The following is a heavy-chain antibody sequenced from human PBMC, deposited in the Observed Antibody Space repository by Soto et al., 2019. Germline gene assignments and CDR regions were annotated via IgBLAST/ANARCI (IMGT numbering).Heavy chain of an antibody. Sequence: GSLRLSCAASGFTFSSYGMHWVRQAPGKGLEWVAGIWYDGSNKYYAESVKGRFTISRDNPKNTLYLQMNSLRAEDTAVYYCARGQFDDSSGGFDYWGQGTPV. J-gene: IGHJ4*02. CDR1: GFTFSSYG. V-gene: IGHV3-33*01. D-gene: IGHD3-22*01. CDR3: ARGQFDDSSGGFDY. CDR2: IWYDGSNK.